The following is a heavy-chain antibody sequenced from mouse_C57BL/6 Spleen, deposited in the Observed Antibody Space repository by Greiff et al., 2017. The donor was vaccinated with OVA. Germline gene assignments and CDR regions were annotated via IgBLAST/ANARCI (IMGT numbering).Heavy chain of an antibody. CDR2: IYPGSGNT. CDR3: ARESNYAWFAY. J-gene: IGHJ3*01. D-gene: IGHD2-5*01. V-gene: IGHV1-76*01. CDR1: GYTFTDYY. Sequence: VQLQQSGAELVRPGASVKLSCKASGYTFTDYYINWVKQRPGQGLEWIARIYPGSGNTYYNEKFKGKDTLTAEKSSSTAYMQLSSLTSEDSAVYFCARESNYAWFAYWGQGTLVTVSA.